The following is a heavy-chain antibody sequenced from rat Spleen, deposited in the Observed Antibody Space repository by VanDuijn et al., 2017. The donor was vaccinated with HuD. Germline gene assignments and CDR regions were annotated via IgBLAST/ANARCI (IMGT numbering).Heavy chain of an antibody. CDR1: GHSITSSYR. CDR3: ATTWELDY. J-gene: IGHJ2*01. Sequence: EVQLQESGPGLVKPSQSLSLTCSVTGHSITSSYRWNWIRKFPGNKLEWMGYINSAGTTNYNPSLKSRISITRDTSKNQFFLQVNSVTTEDTATYYCATTWELDYWGQGVMVTVSS. CDR2: INSAGTT. V-gene: IGHV3-3*01. D-gene: IGHD1-10*01.